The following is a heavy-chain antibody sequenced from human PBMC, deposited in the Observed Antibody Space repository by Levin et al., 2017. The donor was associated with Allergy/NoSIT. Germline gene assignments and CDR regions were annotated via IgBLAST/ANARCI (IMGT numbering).Heavy chain of an antibody. V-gene: IGHV4-39*01. Sequence: MASETLSLTCTVSGGSISSSSYYWGWIRQPPGKGLEWIGSIYYSGSTYYNPSLKSRVTISVDTSKNQFSLKLSSVTAADTAVYYCARNPRLRGDYAGGFFDYWGQGTLVTVSS. CDR3: ARNPRLRGDYAGGFFDY. D-gene: IGHD4-17*01. CDR2: IYYSGST. J-gene: IGHJ4*02. CDR1: GGSISSSSYY.